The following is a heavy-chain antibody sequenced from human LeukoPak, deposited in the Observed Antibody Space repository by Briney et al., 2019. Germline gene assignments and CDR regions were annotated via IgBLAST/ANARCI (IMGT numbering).Heavy chain of an antibody. CDR2: IYYSGST. CDR3: ARAGLGVAGVDY. J-gene: IGHJ4*02. CDR1: GGSISSSSYY. Sequence: SETLSLTCTVSGGSISSSSYYWGWIRQPPGKGLAWIGSIYYSGSTYYNPSLKSRVTISVDMTKNQFSLKLSSVTAADTAVYYCARAGLGVAGVDYWGQGTLVTVSS. D-gene: IGHD6-19*01. V-gene: IGHV4-39*07.